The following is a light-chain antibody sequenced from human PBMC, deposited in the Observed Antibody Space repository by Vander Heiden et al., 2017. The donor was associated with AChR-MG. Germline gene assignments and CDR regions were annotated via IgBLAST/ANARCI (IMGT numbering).Light chain of an antibody. V-gene: IGLV1-44*01. CDR1: RSNIGSNT. CDR3: AAWDDNLNGRVV. J-gene: IGLJ2*01. Sequence: QSVLTPPPSASGTPGQRVTISCSGSRSNIGSNTVNWYQQLPGSAPKLLVSDNNQRPSGVPDRFSASKSDTSASLAISGLQPEDEADYYCAAWDDNLNGRVVFGGGTKLTVL. CDR2: DNN.